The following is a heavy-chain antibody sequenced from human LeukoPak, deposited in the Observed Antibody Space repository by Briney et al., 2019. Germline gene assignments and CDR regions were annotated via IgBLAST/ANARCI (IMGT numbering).Heavy chain of an antibody. CDR2: INPNSGGT. V-gene: IGHV1-2*02. J-gene: IGHJ4*02. D-gene: IGHD2-8*01. CDR1: GYTFTGYY. CDR3: ARDACTNGVCYGYFDY. Sequence: ASVKVSCKASGYTFTGYYMHWVRQAPGQGLEWMGWINPNSGGTNYAQKFQGRVTMTRDTSISTAYMELSRLRSDDTAVYYCARDACTNGVCYGYFDYWGQGTLVTVSS.